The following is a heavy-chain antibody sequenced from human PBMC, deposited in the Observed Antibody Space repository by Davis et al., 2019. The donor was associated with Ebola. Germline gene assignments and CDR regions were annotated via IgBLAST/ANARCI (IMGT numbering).Heavy chain of an antibody. Sequence: SETLSLTCIVSSGSISPYYLNWIRQPPGKGLEWIGSIYYSGSTNYNPSLKSRVTISVDTSKNQISLKLSSVIAADTAVYYCARREDNYSGNDLDSWGQGTLVTVSS. CDR1: SGSISPYY. CDR3: ARREDNYSGNDLDS. CDR2: IYYSGST. V-gene: IGHV4-59*08. J-gene: IGHJ4*02. D-gene: IGHD4-23*01.